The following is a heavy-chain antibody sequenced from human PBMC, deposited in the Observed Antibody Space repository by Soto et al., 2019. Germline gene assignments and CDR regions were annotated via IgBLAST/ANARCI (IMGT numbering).Heavy chain of an antibody. CDR2: ISSSSSYI. Sequence: PGGSLRLSCAASGFTFSSYSMNWVRQAPGKGLEWVSSISSSSSYIYYADSVKGRFTISRDNAKNSLYLQMNSLRAEDTAVYYCARGTLTIFGVVSTYYYYMDVWGKGTTVTVSS. J-gene: IGHJ6*03. CDR3: ARGTLTIFGVVSTYYYYMDV. CDR1: GFTFSSYS. V-gene: IGHV3-21*01. D-gene: IGHD3-3*01.